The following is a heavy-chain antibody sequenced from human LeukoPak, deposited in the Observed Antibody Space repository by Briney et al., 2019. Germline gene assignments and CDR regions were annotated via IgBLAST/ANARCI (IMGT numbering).Heavy chain of an antibody. Sequence: GGSLRLSCAASGFTLYTYAMSWVRQAPGKGLEWVSAISGRGDSTHYADSVKGRFTISRDNSKTTLYLQMNRLGAEDTAVYYCTRVGAYNYDSGFPSWDFDYWGQGTLVTVSS. V-gene: IGHV3-23*01. J-gene: IGHJ4*02. D-gene: IGHD3-10*01. CDR3: TRVGAYNYDSGFPSWDFDY. CDR1: GFTLYTYA. CDR2: ISGRGDST.